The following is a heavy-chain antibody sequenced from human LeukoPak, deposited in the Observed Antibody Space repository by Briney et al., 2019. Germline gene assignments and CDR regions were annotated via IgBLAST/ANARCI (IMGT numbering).Heavy chain of an antibody. CDR1: GFTFSGYW. D-gene: IGHD3-10*01. J-gene: IGHJ3*02. V-gene: IGHV3-74*01. CDR3: ARDYVDTMVHGAFDI. CDR2: INGDGSST. Sequence: GGSLRLSCAASGFTFSGYWMHWVRQAPGKGLVWVSHINGDGSSTSYADYVKGRFTISRDNAKNTLYLQMNSLRAEDTAVYYCARDYVDTMVHGAFDIWGQGTMVTVSS.